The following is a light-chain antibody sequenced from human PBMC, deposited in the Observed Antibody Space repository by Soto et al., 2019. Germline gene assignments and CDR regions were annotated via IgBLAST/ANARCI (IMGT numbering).Light chain of an antibody. Sequence: AIQMNQSPSSLSASVGDRVTITCRASQAIGNDLTWYQQKPGKAPNLLIFAGTSLQSGVPSRFRGSGSGTYFTLTISSLQPEDFATYYCLKDYNYPFTFGEVPKLEIK. V-gene: IGKV1-6*01. CDR2: AGT. CDR1: QAIGND. CDR3: LKDYNYPFT. J-gene: IGKJ2*01.